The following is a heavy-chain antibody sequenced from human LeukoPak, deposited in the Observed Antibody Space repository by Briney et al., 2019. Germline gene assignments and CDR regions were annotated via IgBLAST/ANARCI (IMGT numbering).Heavy chain of an antibody. D-gene: IGHD2-2*01. V-gene: IGHV1-2*02. J-gene: IGHJ5*02. Sequence: ASVKVSCKASGYTFTGYYMHWVRQAPGQRLEWMGWINPNSGGTNYAQKFQGRVTMTRDTSISTAYMELSRLRSDDTAVYYCARVARRDIVVVPAAIVWFDPWGQGTLVTVSS. CDR2: INPNSGGT. CDR1: GYTFTGYY. CDR3: ARVARRDIVVVPAAIVWFDP.